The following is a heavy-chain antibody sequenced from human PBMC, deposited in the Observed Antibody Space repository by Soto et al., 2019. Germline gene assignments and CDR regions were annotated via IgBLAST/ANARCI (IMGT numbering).Heavy chain of an antibody. CDR3: GRGSSWTKVEY. V-gene: IGHV1-69*01. Sequence: QVQLVQSGAEVMKPGSSGKVSCKASGGTVSNSAISLLRQAPGQGLEWMGGSIPIFGPAVYARKFRGRVTITADESTSTAYMELSAVGSEDTAVYYCGRGSSWTKVEYWGQGTLVTVSS. J-gene: IGHJ4*02. CDR1: GGTVSNSA. D-gene: IGHD2-15*01. CDR2: SIPIFGPA.